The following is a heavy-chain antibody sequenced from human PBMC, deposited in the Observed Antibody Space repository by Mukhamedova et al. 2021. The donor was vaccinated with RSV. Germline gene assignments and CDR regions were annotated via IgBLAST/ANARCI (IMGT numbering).Heavy chain of an antibody. V-gene: IGHV3-30-3*01. CDR2: ISADESIK. J-gene: IGHJ4*02. CDR3: ARTSVIISHFDY. Sequence: EWVAVISADESIKYYADSVKGRFTISRDKSRSTLYLQMSNLRAEDTAIYYFARTSVIISHFDYWGQGTLVTVSS. D-gene: IGHD4-23*01.